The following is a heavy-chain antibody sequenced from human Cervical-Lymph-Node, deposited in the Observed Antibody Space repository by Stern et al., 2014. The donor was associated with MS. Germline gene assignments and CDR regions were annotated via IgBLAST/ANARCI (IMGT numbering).Heavy chain of an antibody. CDR3: SRDADGYSLVFGY. D-gene: IGHD5-24*01. J-gene: IGHJ4*02. Sequence: QLVESGPGLVKPSQTLSLTFAVTGGSISSAEYYWSWIRQSPGKGLEWIGYIHNSGNTYYNPSLKSRVTISAETSKNQFSLKLRSVTAADTAVYYCSRDADGYSLVFGYWGRGTLVTVSS. CDR1: GGSISSAEYY. V-gene: IGHV4-30-4*01. CDR2: IHNSGNT.